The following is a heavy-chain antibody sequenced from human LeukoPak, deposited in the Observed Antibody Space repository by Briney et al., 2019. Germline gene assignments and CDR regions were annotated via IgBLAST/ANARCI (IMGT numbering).Heavy chain of an antibody. CDR3: ARSMVLLGPPDY. CDR2: IYHSGST. J-gene: IGHJ4*02. Sequence: SETLSLTCTVSGGSISSGGYYWSWIRQPPRKGLEWIGYIYHSGSTYYNPSLKSRVTISVDRSKNQFSLKLSSVTASDTAVYYCARSMVLLGPPDYWGQGTLVTVSS. V-gene: IGHV4-30-2*01. CDR1: GGSISSGGYY. D-gene: IGHD3-10*01.